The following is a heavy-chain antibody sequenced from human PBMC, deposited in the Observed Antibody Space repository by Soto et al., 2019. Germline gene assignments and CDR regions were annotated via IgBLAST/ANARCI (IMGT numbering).Heavy chain of an antibody. D-gene: IGHD3-9*01. Sequence: QVQLVQSGAEVKKPGSSVKVSCKASGGTFSSYAISWVRQAPGQGLEWMGGIIPIFGTANYAQKFQGRVTSTADESTGPAYMELSSLRSEDTAVYYCARTRGYDILTGYSPFDYWGQGTLVTVSS. CDR3: ARTRGYDILTGYSPFDY. J-gene: IGHJ4*02. CDR2: IIPIFGTA. V-gene: IGHV1-69*12. CDR1: GGTFSSYA.